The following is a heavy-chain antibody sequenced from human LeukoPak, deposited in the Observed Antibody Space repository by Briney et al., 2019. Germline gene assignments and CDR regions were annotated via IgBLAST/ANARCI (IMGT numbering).Heavy chain of an antibody. CDR3: ANPNGYDFWSGYWGYMDV. CDR2: IRSDGYYK. V-gene: IGHV3-30*02. D-gene: IGHD3-3*01. CDR1: GFTVSDSG. Sequence: GGSLRLSCAASGFTVSDSGMHWVRQSPGKGLEWVAFIRSDGYYKYYADSVKGRFTISRDNSKNTLYLQMHSLRAEDTAVYYCANPNGYDFWSGYWGYMDVWGKGTTVTVSS. J-gene: IGHJ6*03.